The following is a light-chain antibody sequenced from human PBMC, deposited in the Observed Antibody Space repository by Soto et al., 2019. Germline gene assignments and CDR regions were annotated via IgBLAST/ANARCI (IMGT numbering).Light chain of an antibody. Sequence: DIQMTQSPSTLSASVGDRVTIPSRASQSINRYLAWYQQKPGKAPKLLIYDASSLEDGVPSRFSGSGSGTEFTRTISGLQADALETYYFQHSSNSLWTFGQVTKVEI. CDR1: QSINRY. CDR2: DAS. V-gene: IGKV1-5*01. J-gene: IGKJ1*01. CDR3: QHSSNSLWT.